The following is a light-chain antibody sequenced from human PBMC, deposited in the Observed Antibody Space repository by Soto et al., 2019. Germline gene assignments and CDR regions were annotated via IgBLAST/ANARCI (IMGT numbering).Light chain of an antibody. V-gene: IGLV2-11*01. CDR2: DVT. Sequence: QSVLTQPRSVSGSPGQSVTISCTGTSSDVGAYSYVSWYQQPPGKAPKLMIYDVTKRPSGVPDRFSGSKSGNTASLTISGLQAEDEADYYCCSYAGSPTLYVFGTGTKVTVL. CDR3: CSYAGSPTLYV. J-gene: IGLJ1*01. CDR1: SSDVGAYSY.